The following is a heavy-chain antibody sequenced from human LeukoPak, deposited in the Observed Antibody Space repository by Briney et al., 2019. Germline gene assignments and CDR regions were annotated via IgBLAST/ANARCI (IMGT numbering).Heavy chain of an antibody. CDR1: GFTVSSSY. J-gene: IGHJ4*02. V-gene: IGHV3-21*01. D-gene: IGHD3-10*01. Sequence: PGGSLRLSCAVSGFTVSSSYMNWVHQAPGKGLEWVSAISSSSSYIYYADSVKGRFTISRDNAKNSLYLQMNSLRAEDTAVYYCARDHYHSYYYGSGSYYPDYWGQGTLVTVSS. CDR3: ARDHYHSYYYGSGSYYPDY. CDR2: ISSSSSYI.